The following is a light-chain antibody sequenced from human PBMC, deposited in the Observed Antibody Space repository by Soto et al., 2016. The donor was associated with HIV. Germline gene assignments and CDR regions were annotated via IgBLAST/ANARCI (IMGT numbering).Light chain of an antibody. V-gene: IGLV3-27*01. Sequence: SYELTQPSSVSVSPGQTARITCSGDVLAKYARWFQQKPGQAPVLVIYKDSERPSGIPERFSGSSSGTTVTLTISGAQVEDEADYYCYSAADNNRVFGGGTKPTVL. CDR1: VLAKY. CDR2: KDS. J-gene: IGLJ3*02. CDR3: YSAADNNRV.